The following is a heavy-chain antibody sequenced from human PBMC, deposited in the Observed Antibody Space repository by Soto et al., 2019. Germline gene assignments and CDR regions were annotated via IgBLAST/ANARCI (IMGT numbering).Heavy chain of an antibody. J-gene: IGHJ4*02. CDR2: ISRDGGTK. D-gene: IGHD2-8*02. Sequence: QVQLVESGGGVVQPGRSLRLSCAVSGFTVSTYGMHWVRQAPGKGLEWVAVISRDGGTKYYADSVKGRFTISRDNSRNTLFLEMNTLRCADIAVYYCPGGVASAYWGQGTLVTVSS. CDR3: PGGVASAY. CDR1: GFTVSTYG. V-gene: IGHV3-30*03.